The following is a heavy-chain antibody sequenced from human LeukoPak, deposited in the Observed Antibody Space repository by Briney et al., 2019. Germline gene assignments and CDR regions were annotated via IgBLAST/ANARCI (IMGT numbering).Heavy chain of an antibody. CDR3: ARTYYYDSSGYYERDY. Sequence: PETLSLTCTVSGGSISSYYWSWIRQPPGKGLEWIGYIYYSGSTYYNPSLKSRVTISVDTSKNQFSLKLSSVTAADTAVYYCARTYYYDSSGYYERDYWGQGTLVTVSS. V-gene: IGHV4-59*08. J-gene: IGHJ4*02. D-gene: IGHD3-22*01. CDR1: GGSISSYY. CDR2: IYYSGST.